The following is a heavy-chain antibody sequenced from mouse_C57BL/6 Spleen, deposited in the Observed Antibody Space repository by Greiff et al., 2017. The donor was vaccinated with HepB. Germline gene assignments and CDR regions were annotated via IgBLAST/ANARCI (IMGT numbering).Heavy chain of an antibody. Sequence: VQLQQPGAELVKPGASVKLSCKASGYTFTSYWMQWVKQRPGQGLEWIGEIDPSDSYTNYNQKFKGKATLTVDTSSSTAYMQLSSLTSEDSAVYYCAVVAKGYFDYWGQGTTLTVSS. CDR1: GYTFTSYW. J-gene: IGHJ2*01. CDR2: IDPSDSYT. CDR3: AVVAKGYFDY. V-gene: IGHV1-50*01. D-gene: IGHD1-1*01.